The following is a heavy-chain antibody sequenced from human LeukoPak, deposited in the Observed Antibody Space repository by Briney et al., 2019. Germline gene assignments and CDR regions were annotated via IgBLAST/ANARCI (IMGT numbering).Heavy chain of an antibody. V-gene: IGHV3-7*03. Sequence: RGSLRLSCAASGFTFSSYWMSWVRQAPGKGLEWVANVKQDGSEKYYVDSVKGRFTISRDNAKNSLYLQMNSLRAEDTAVYYCARDNPDYGDYPWGLLSSVAFDIWGQGTMVTVSS. CDR3: ARDNPDYGDYPWGLLSSVAFDI. J-gene: IGHJ3*02. D-gene: IGHD4-17*01. CDR1: GFTFSSYW. CDR2: VKQDGSEK.